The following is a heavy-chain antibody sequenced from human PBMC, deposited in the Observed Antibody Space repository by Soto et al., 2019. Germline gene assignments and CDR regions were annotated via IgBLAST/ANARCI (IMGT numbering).Heavy chain of an antibody. J-gene: IGHJ4*02. D-gene: IGHD5-12*01. CDR1: GGSISSGGYY. V-gene: IGHV4-31*03. CDR3: ARDLRGYSRYDYLDY. CDR2: SYYTGSS. Sequence: PSETLSLTCTVPGGSISSGGYYWSWIRQHPGKGLEWVGYSYYTGSSYYNPSLKSRVTISVDASKNRISMRLASVTAADTAVYYCARDLRGYSRYDYLDYWGQGIPVTVSS.